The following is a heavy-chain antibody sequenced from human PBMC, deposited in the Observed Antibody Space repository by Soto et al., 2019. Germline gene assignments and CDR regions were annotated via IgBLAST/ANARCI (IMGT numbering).Heavy chain of an antibody. D-gene: IGHD3-10*01. V-gene: IGHV1-2*02. J-gene: IGHJ6*02. CDR1: GYSFTGYY. CDR2: INPNSGGT. Sequence: XSVKVSCEDSGYSFTGYYMHWVRQAPGQGLEWMGWINPNSGGTNYAQKFQGRVTMTRDTSISTAYMELSRLRSDDTAVYYCAREWYGSGPGGMDVWGQGTTVTVSS. CDR3: AREWYGSGPGGMDV.